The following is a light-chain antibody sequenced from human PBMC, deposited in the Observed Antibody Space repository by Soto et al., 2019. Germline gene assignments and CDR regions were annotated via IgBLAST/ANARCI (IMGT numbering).Light chain of an antibody. CDR1: QSISNY. J-gene: IGKJ1*01. CDR3: QQSYNAPRT. CDR2: AAS. Sequence: IQLTQSPSSLSASVGDRVTITCRASQSISNYLNWYQQKPGKAPKLLIYAASSLQSGVPSRFSGSGSGTDFTLTISSLQPEDFAIYYCQQSYNAPRTFGPGTKVDIK. V-gene: IGKV1-39*01.